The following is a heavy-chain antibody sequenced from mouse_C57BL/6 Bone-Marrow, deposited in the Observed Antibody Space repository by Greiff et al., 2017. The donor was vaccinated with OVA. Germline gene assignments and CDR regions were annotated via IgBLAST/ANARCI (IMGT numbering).Heavy chain of an antibody. V-gene: IGHV1-63*01. CDR3: ARGRDYFDY. CDR2: IYPGGGYT. Sequence: VKLQESGAELVRPGTSVKMSCKASGYTFTNYWIGWAKQRPGHGLEWIGDIYPGGGYTNYNEKFKGKATLTADKSSSTAYMQFSSLTSEDSAIYYCARGRDYFDYWGQGTTLTVSS. CDR1: GYTFTNYW. J-gene: IGHJ2*01.